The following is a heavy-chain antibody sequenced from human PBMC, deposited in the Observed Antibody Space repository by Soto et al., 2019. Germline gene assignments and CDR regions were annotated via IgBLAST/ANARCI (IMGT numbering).Heavy chain of an antibody. D-gene: IGHD3-3*01. CDR3: AHRVLRTVFGLVTTTAISFDF. Sequence: QITLNESGPTVVRPTETLTLTCRFSGFSLTTTGVGVGWIRQSPGKAPEWLALIYWDDDKRYSASLKSRLTLTQDTSKNQVVLTVSDLDPTDTATYYCAHRVLRTVFGLVTTTAISFDFWGQGTPVAVSS. CDR2: IYWDDDK. V-gene: IGHV2-5*02. J-gene: IGHJ4*02. CDR1: GFSLTTTGVG.